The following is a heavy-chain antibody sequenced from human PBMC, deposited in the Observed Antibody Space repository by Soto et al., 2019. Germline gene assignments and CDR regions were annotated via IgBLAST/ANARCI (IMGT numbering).Heavy chain of an antibody. CDR3: ASSSSSYYYYYMDV. CDR1: GFTFRSYS. V-gene: IGHV3-21*01. J-gene: IGHJ6*03. CDR2: ISSSSSYI. D-gene: IGHD6-6*01. Sequence: PGGSLRLSCAASGFTFRSYSMNWVRQAPGKGLEWVSSISSSSSYIYYADSVKGRFTISRDNAKNSLYLQMNSLRAEDTAVYYCASSSSSYYYYYMDVWGKGTTVTVSS.